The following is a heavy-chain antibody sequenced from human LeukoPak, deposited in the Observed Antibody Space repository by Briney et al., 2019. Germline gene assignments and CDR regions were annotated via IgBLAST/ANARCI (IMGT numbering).Heavy chain of an antibody. CDR2: IYHSGST. D-gene: IGHD5-18*01. V-gene: IGHV4-38-2*02. J-gene: IGHJ4*02. CDR3: ARDRTAMVTAPFDY. CDR1: GYSISSGYC. Sequence: SETLSLTCTVSGYSISSGYCWGWIRQPPGKGLEWIGSIYHSGSTYYNPSLKSRVTISVDTSKNQFSLKLSSVTAADTAVYYCARDRTAMVTAPFDYWGQGTLVTVSS.